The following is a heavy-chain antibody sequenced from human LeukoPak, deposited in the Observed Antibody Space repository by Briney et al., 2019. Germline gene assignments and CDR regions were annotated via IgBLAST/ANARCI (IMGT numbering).Heavy chain of an antibody. CDR3: ARGHHDFWNGQRWFDP. J-gene: IGHJ5*02. V-gene: IGHV1-46*01. Sequence: ASVKVSCKASGYTFTSYYMHWVRQAPGQGLEWMGIINPSGGSTSYAQKFQGRVTMTRDTSTSTVYMELSSLRSEDTAVYYCARGHHDFWNGQRWFDPWGQGTLVTVSS. CDR1: GYTFTSYY. D-gene: IGHD3-3*01. CDR2: INPSGGST.